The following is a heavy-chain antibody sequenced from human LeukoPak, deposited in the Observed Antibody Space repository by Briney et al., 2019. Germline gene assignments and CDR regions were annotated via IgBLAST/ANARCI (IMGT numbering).Heavy chain of an antibody. CDR3: ARPPSGYDFVYYFDY. CDR2: IRYDGSNK. V-gene: IGHV3-30*02. Sequence: GGSLRLSCAASGFTHSSYGMHWVRQAPGKGLEWVAFIRYDGSNKYYADSVKGRFTISRDNSKNTLYLQMNSLRAEDTAVYYCARPPSGYDFVYYFDYWGQGTLVTVSS. J-gene: IGHJ4*02. D-gene: IGHD5-12*01. CDR1: GFTHSSYG.